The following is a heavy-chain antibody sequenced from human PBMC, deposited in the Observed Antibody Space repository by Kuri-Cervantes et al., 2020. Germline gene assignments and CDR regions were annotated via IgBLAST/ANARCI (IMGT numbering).Heavy chain of an antibody. D-gene: IGHD3-22*01. Sequence: SETLSLTCTVSGGSISSYYWTWIRQPPGKGLEWIGDINHSGSTNYNPSLKNRVTISVDTSKNQFSLKLSSVTAADTAVYFCSKVPYYSDSSFYAIYFDYWGQGTLVTVSS. CDR1: GGSISSYY. CDR2: INHSGST. CDR3: SKVPYYSDSSFYAIYFDY. V-gene: IGHV4-34*01. J-gene: IGHJ4*02.